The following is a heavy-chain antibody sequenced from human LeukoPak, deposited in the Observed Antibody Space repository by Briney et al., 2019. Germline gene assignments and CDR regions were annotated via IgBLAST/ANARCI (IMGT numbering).Heavy chain of an antibody. CDR3: ARDICSSTSCYSRFGV. Sequence: ASVKVSCKASGYTFTGYYMHWVRQAPGQGLEWMGWINPNSGGTNYAQKFQGRVTMTRDTSISTAYMELSRLRSDDTAVYYCARDICSSTSCYSRFGVWGKGTTVTVSS. CDR1: GYTFTGYY. V-gene: IGHV1-2*02. D-gene: IGHD2-2*01. CDR2: INPNSGGT. J-gene: IGHJ6*04.